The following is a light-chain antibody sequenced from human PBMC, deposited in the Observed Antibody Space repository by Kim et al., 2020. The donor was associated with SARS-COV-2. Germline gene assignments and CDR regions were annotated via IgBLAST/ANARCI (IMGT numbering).Light chain of an antibody. Sequence: ASGGDRVTITCRASQSISSYLAWYQQRPGKVPKLLIYAASTLQSGVPSRFSGSGYGTDFSLTISSLQPEDVATYYCQKYNSGPRTFGPGTKVDIK. CDR2: AAS. J-gene: IGKJ3*01. V-gene: IGKV1-27*01. CDR3: QKYNSGPRT. CDR1: QSISSY.